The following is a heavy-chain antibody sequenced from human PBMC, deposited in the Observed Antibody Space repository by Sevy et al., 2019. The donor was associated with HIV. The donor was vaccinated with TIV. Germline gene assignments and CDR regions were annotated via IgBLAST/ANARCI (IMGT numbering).Heavy chain of an antibody. CDR2: MNPNSGNT. D-gene: IGHD3-16*01. Sequence: ASVKVSCKASGYTFTSYDINWVRQATGQGLEWMGWMNPNSGNTGYAQKFQGRVTMTRNTSISTAYMELSSLRSEDTXXXXXAXXXXXGXVXIGDYGMDVWGQGTTVTVSS. V-gene: IGHV1-8*01. J-gene: IGHJ6*02. CDR1: GYTFTSYD. CDR3: AXXXXXGXVXIGDYGMDV.